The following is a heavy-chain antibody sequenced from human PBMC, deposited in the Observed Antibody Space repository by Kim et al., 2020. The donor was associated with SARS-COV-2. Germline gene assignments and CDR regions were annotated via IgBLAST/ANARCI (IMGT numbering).Heavy chain of an antibody. J-gene: IGHJ5*02. Sequence: ADSGKGRFTISRDNSKNTLYLQMNSLRAEDTAVYYCAKDLTTRDSNWFDPWGQGTLVTVSS. CDR3: AKDLTTRDSNWFDP. V-gene: IGHV3-23*01. D-gene: IGHD4-17*01.